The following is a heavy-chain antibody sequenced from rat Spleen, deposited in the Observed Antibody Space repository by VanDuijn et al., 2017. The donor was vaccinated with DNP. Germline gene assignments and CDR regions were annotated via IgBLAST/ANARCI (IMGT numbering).Heavy chain of an antibody. Sequence: QVQLKESGPGLVQPSQTLSLTCTVSGFSLTRNSVHWVRQPPGKGLEWVGAIWGYGTTDYESTLRSRLSISRDTSRSQVFLRMNSLQIEDTATYFCASTLVNYDTYGYFALDAWGQGTSVTVSS. CDR3: ASTLVNYDTYGYFALDA. V-gene: IGHV2-1*01. J-gene: IGHJ4*01. CDR2: IWGYGTT. CDR1: GFSLTRNS. D-gene: IGHD1-11*01.